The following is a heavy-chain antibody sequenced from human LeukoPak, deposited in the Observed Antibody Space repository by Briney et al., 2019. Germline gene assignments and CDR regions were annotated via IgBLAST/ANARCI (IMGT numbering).Heavy chain of an antibody. CDR2: IIPILGIA. D-gene: IGHD4-17*01. Sequence: SVKVSCEASGGTFSSYAISWARQAPGQGLEWMGRIIPILGIANYAQKFQGRVTITADKSTSTAYMELSSLRSEDTAVYYCASHYGDYLIGRDHFDYWGQGTLVTVSS. V-gene: IGHV1-69*04. CDR3: ASHYGDYLIGRDHFDY. J-gene: IGHJ4*02. CDR1: GGTFSSYA.